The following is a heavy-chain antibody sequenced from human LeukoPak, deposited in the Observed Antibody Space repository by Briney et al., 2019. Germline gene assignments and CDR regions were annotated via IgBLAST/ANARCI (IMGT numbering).Heavy chain of an antibody. J-gene: IGHJ5*02. CDR2: IYYSGST. V-gene: IGHV4-31*03. Sequence: SETLSLTCTASGGSINSGDYYWSWIRQLPGKGLEWIGYIYYSGSTYYPPSLRSRVTISVDTSKNQFSLRLSSVTAADTAVYYCARGDYYAGGGRNWFDPWGQGTLVTVSS. CDR3: ARGDYYAGGGRNWFDP. CDR1: GGSINSGDYY. D-gene: IGHD3-16*01.